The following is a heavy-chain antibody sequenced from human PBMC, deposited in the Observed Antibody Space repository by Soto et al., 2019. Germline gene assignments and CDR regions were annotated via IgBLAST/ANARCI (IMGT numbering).Heavy chain of an antibody. J-gene: IGHJ4*02. CDR2: ISYDGSNK. Sequence: QVPLVESGGGVVQPGRSLRLSCAASGFTFSSYAMHWVRQAPGKGLEWVAVISYDGSNKYYADSVKGRFTISRDNSKNTLYLQMNSLRAEDTAVYYCARSPDSSSWYFDYRGQGTLVTVSS. V-gene: IGHV3-30-3*01. CDR3: ARSPDSSSWYFDY. CDR1: GFTFSSYA. D-gene: IGHD6-13*01.